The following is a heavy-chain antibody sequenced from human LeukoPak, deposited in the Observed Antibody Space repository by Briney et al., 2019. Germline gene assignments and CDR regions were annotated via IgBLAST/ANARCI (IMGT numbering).Heavy chain of an antibody. J-gene: IGHJ3*02. CDR1: GFTFSSYG. V-gene: IGHV3-33*01. CDR3: ASRPPPHRGDAFDI. D-gene: IGHD1-14*01. CDR2: IWYDGSNK. Sequence: GGSLRLSCAASGFTFSSYGMHWVRQAPGKGLEWVAVIWYDGSNKYYADSVKGRFTISRDNSKNTLYLQMNSLRAEDTAVYYCASRPPPHRGDAFDIWGQGTMVTVSS.